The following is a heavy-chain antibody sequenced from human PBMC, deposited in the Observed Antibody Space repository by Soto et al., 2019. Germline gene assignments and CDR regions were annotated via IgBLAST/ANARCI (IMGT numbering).Heavy chain of an antibody. Sequence: SETLSLTCTVSGGSISSYYWSWIRQPPGKGLEWIGYIYYSGSTNYNPSLKSRVTISVDTSKNQFSLKLSSVTAADTAVYYCARGGGIRESQDWFDPWGQGTLVTVSS. CDR3: ARGGGIRESQDWFDP. J-gene: IGHJ5*02. D-gene: IGHD1-26*01. CDR2: IYYSGST. V-gene: IGHV4-59*01. CDR1: GGSISSYY.